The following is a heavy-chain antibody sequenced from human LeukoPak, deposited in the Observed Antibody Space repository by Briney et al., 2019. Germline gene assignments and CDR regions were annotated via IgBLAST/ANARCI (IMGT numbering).Heavy chain of an antibody. V-gene: IGHV3-20*04. Sequence: GGSLRLSCAASGFTFDDYGMTWVRQAPGKGLEWASSINWNGGSTGYADSVKGRFTISRDKAKNSLYLQMNSLRAEDTAVYYCATERAGERPRPLLSYYYMDVWGKGTTVTTSS. CDR2: INWNGGST. J-gene: IGHJ6*03. D-gene: IGHD3-16*01. CDR3: ATERAGERPRPLLSYYYMDV. CDR1: GFTFDDYG.